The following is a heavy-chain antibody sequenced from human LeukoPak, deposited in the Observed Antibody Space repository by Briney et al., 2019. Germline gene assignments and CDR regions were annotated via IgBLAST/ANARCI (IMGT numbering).Heavy chain of an antibody. Sequence: GGPLRLSCAASGFTFSSYWMSWVRQAPGKGLEWVANIKQDGSEKYFVDSVRGRFTISRDNAKNLVYLQMSSLRGEDTAVYYCARQPFDYWGQGTLVTVSS. CDR1: GFTFSSYW. CDR2: IKQDGSEK. V-gene: IGHV3-7*03. CDR3: ARQPFDY. J-gene: IGHJ4*02.